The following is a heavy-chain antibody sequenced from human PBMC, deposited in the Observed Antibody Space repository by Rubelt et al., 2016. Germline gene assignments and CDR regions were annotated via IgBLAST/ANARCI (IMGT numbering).Heavy chain of an antibody. J-gene: IGHJ4*02. V-gene: IGHV3-33*03. CDR3: AKGGDYGDYPSY. Sequence: GGGVVQPGRSLRLSSAASGFTFSSYGMHWVRQAPGKGLEWVAVIWYDGSNKYYADSVKGRFTISRDNAKNSLYLQMNSLRAEDTALYYCAKGGDYGDYPSYWGQGTLVTVSS. D-gene: IGHD4-17*01. CDR2: IWYDGSNK. CDR1: GFTFSSYG.